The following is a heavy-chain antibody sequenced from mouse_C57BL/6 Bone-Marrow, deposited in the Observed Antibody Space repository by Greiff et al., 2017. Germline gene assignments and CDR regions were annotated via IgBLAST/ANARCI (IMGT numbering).Heavy chain of an antibody. CDR3: ARYLFCAY. CDR2: IYPRDGST. Sequence: VQLQQSGPELVKPGASVKLSCKASGYTFTSYDINWVKQRLGQGLAWIGGIYPRDGSTKYNEKFKGKATLTVATSSSPAYMELHSLTSEVSSVYFFARYLFCAYWGQGTLVTVSA. J-gene: IGHJ3*01. CDR1: GYTFTSYD. V-gene: IGHV1-85*01.